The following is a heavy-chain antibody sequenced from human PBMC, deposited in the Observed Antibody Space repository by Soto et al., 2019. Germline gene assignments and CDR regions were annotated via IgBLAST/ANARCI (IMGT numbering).Heavy chain of an antibody. Sequence: QVQLVQSGAEVEKPGASVKVSCKASGYNFTTYAMLWVRQAPGQRPEWMGWINTGNGNTKYSPKFQGRVTITRDTSASTAYMELSSLKSEDTAVYYCARGEQLYYYYYGMDVWGQGSTVTVS. CDR2: INTGNGNT. D-gene: IGHD6-19*01. J-gene: IGHJ6*02. V-gene: IGHV1-3*04. CDR3: ARGEQLYYYYYGMDV. CDR1: GYNFTTYA.